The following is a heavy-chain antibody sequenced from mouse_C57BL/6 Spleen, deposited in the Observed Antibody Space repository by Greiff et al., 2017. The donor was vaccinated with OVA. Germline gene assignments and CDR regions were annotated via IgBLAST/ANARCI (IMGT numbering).Heavy chain of an antibody. CDR1: GYTFTSYW. V-gene: IGHV1-52*01. CDR2: IDPSDSET. CDR3: ARRGKIYYGSSYSYYFDY. Sequence: QVQLQQPGAELVRPGSSVKLSCKASGYTFTSYWMHWVKQRPIQGLEWIGNIDPSDSETHYNQKFKDKATLTVGKSSSTAYMQLSSLTSEDSAVYYCARRGKIYYGSSYSYYFDYWGQGTTLTVSS. D-gene: IGHD1-1*01. J-gene: IGHJ2*01.